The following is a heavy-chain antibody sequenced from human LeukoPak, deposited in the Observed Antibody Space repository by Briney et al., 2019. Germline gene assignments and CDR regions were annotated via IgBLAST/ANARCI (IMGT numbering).Heavy chain of an antibody. J-gene: IGHJ4*02. V-gene: IGHV4-4*02. CDR3: ARVSPVYYDFWSGYYSGFDY. Sequence: SGTLSLTCAVSGGSISSSNWWSWVRRPPGKGLEWIGEIYHSGSTNYNPSLKSRVTISVDKSKNQFSLKLSSVTAADTAVYYCARVSPVYYDFWSGYYSGFDYWGQGTLVTVSS. CDR1: GGSISSSNW. CDR2: IYHSGST. D-gene: IGHD3-3*01.